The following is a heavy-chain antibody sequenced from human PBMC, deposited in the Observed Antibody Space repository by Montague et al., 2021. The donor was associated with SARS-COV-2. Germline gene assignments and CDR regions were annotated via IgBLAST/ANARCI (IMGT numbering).Heavy chain of an antibody. CDR3: ARRTDILTGYYDY. CDR1: GGSISHYY. Sequence: SETLSLTCAVSGGSISHYYWNWIRQPPGKGLELIGYIYSSGSTNYNPSLKIQVTLSLDAAKNHFSLRLSSVTAADTAVYYCARRTDILTGYYDYWGQGTLVTVSS. D-gene: IGHD3-9*01. V-gene: IGHV4-59*01. J-gene: IGHJ4*02. CDR2: IYSSGST.